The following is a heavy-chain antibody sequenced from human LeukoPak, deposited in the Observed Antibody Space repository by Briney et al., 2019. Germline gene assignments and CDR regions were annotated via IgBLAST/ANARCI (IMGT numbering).Heavy chain of an antibody. CDR2: IIPIFGTA. CDR3: ARGRFGEPGYFDY. CDR1: GGTFSSYA. V-gene: IGHV1-69*06. Sequence: SVKVSCKASGGTFSSYAISWVRQAPGQGLEWMGGIIPIFGTANYAQKFQGRVTITADKSTSTAYMELSSLRSEDTAVYYCARGRFGEPGYFDYWGQGILVTVSS. D-gene: IGHD3-10*01. J-gene: IGHJ4*02.